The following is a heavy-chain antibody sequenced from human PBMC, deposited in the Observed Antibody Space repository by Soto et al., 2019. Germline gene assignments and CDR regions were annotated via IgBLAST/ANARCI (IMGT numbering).Heavy chain of an antibody. D-gene: IGHD6-19*01. CDR1: GYTFTGYY. V-gene: IGHV1-2*04. CDR2: INPNSGGT. Sequence: ASVKVSCKASGYTFTGYYMHWVRQAPGQGLEWMGWINPNSGGTNYAQKFQGWVTMTRDTSISTAYMELSRLRSDDTAVYYCARRMYSSGWYYFDYWGQGILVTVSS. J-gene: IGHJ4*02. CDR3: ARRMYSSGWYYFDY.